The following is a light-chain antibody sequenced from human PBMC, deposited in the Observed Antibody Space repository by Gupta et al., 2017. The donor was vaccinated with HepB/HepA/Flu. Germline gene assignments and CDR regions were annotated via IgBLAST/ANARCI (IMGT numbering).Light chain of an antibody. V-gene: IGKV4-1*01. J-gene: IGKJ2*01. CDR1: QSVLYSSNNKNY. CDR3: QQYYSTPYT. CDR2: WAS. Sequence: IVITPSPDSLAVSLGESATINCKSSQSVLYSSNNKNYLAWYQQKPGQPPKLLIYWASTRESGVPDRFSGSGSGTXFTLTIXSLQAEDVAVYYCQQYYSTPYTFGXGTKLEIK.